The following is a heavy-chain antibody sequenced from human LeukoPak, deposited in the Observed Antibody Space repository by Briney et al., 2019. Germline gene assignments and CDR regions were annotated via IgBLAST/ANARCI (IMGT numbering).Heavy chain of an antibody. Sequence: SETLSLTRTVSGGSISSSSYYWSWIRQPPGKGLEWIGYIYYSGSTNYNPSLKSRVTISVDTSKNQFSLKLSSVTAADTAVYYCAGRGYGDYGGSFDYWGQGTLVTVSS. CDR3: AGRGYGDYGGSFDY. CDR2: IYYSGST. D-gene: IGHD4-17*01. V-gene: IGHV4-61*01. J-gene: IGHJ4*02. CDR1: GGSISSSSYY.